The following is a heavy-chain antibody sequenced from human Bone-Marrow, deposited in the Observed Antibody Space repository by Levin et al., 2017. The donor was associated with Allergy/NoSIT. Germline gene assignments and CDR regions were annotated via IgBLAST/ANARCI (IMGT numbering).Heavy chain of an antibody. J-gene: IGHJ4*02. CDR3: ASFDLG. Sequence: PGGSLRLSCAASGFNVHNNYMNWVRQAPGKGLEWVSVVYSGGTTYYADSVKGRFTISRDNSKNTLYLQMNSLRAEDTAVYYCASFDLGWGQGTLVTVSS. V-gene: IGHV3-53*01. D-gene: IGHD3-9*01. CDR1: GFNVHNNY. CDR2: VYSGGTT.